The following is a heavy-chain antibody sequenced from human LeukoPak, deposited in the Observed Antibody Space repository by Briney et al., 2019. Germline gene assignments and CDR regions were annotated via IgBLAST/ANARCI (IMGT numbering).Heavy chain of an antibody. CDR1: GFTFSSYA. J-gene: IGHJ4*02. CDR2: ISSNGGST. V-gene: IGHV3-64*01. Sequence: QPGGSLRLSSAASGFTFSSYAMHWVRQAPGKGLEYVSAISSNGGSTYYANSVKGRFTISRDNSKSTLYLQMGSLRAEDMAVYYCASPAPYDSSVSFDYWGQGTLVTVSS. D-gene: IGHD3-22*01. CDR3: ASPAPYDSSVSFDY.